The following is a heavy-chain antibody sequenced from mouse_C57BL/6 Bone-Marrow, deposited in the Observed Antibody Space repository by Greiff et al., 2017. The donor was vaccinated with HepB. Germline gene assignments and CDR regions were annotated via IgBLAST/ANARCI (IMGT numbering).Heavy chain of an antibody. CDR2: INPSNGGT. CDR3: ARYDSSGYWFAY. J-gene: IGHJ3*01. D-gene: IGHD3-2*02. CDR1: GYTFTSYW. Sequence: VQLQQSGTELVKPGASVKLSCKASGYTFTSYWMHWVKQRPGQGLEWIGNINPSNGGTNYNEKFKSKATLTVDKSSSTAYMQLSSLTSEDSAVYYCARYDSSGYWFAYWGQGTLVTVSA. V-gene: IGHV1-53*01.